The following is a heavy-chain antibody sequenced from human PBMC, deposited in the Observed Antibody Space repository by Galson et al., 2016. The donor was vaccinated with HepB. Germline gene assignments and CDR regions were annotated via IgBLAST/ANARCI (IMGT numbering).Heavy chain of an antibody. V-gene: IGHV3-23*01. J-gene: IGHJ4*02. D-gene: IGHD1-1*01. CDR2: ISGSGDNT. CDR1: KFTFSTCA. Sequence: SLRLSCAASKFTFSTCAMSWVRQAPGKGLEWVSTISGSGDNTFHAESVTGRFTISRDNPRNTLFLQMNSLTAEDTAVYYCAKDAKRMPTGNGGIYDYWGQGTLVTVSS. CDR3: AKDAKRMPTGNGGIYDY.